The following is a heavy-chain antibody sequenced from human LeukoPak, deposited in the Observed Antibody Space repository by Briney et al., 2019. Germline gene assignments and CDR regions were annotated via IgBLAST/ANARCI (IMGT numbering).Heavy chain of an antibody. D-gene: IGHD4-17*01. CDR2: MNPNSGNT. CDR1: GYTITSYD. Sequence: GASVKVSCKASGYTITSYDINWVRQATGQGLEWMGWMNPNSGNTGYAQKFQGRVTMTRNTSISTAYMELSSLKSEDTAVYYCARIDYGDRHGGNWFDPWGQGTLVTVSS. J-gene: IGHJ5*02. CDR3: ARIDYGDRHGGNWFDP. V-gene: IGHV1-8*01.